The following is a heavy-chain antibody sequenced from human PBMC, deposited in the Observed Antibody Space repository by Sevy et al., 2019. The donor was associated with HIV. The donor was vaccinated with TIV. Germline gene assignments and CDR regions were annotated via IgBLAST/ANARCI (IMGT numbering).Heavy chain of an antibody. V-gene: IGHV5-10-1*01. J-gene: IGHJ5*02. CDR1: GYTFTNYW. Sequence: GESLKTSCKASGYTFTNYWINWLRQMAGKGLEWVGRINPSDSDTNYSPSFQGHVSISADKSISTAYLQWSSLKASDTAIYYCARLDCGGDCAPHWFDPWGQGTLVTVSS. D-gene: IGHD2-21*01. CDR2: INPSDSDT. CDR3: ARLDCGGDCAPHWFDP.